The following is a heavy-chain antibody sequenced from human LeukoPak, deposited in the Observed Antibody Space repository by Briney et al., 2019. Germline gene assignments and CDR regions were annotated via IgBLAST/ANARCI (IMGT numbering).Heavy chain of an antibody. J-gene: IGHJ4*02. D-gene: IGHD3-10*01. Sequence: SETLSLTCAVYGGSFSGYYWSWIRQPPGKGLEWIGEINHSGSTNYNPSLKSRVTISVDTSKNQFSLKLSSVTAADTAGYYCARGIYYGSGSYPPPSDYWGQGTLVTVSS. CDR2: INHSGST. CDR3: ARGIYYGSGSYPPPSDY. V-gene: IGHV4-34*01. CDR1: GGSFSGYY.